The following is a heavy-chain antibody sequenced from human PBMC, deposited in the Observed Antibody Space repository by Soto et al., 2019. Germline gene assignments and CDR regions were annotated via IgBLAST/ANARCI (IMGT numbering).Heavy chain of an antibody. J-gene: IGHJ4*02. CDR3: TPGARGFLGGYDWGVIAVAGIFDY. D-gene: IGHD6-19*01. CDR2: IRSKAYGGTT. V-gene: IGHV3-49*03. Sequence: SGGSLRLSCTASGFTFGDYAMSWFRQAPGKGLEWVGFIRSKAYGGTTEYAASVKGRFTISRDDSKSIAYLQMNSLKTEDTAVYYCTPGARGFLGGYDWGVIAVAGIFDYWGQGTLVTVSS. CDR1: GFTFGDYA.